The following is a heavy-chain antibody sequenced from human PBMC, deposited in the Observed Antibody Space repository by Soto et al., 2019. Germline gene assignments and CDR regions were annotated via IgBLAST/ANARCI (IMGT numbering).Heavy chain of an antibody. CDR3: ARTVFYGSGIYRVDY. CDR1: GYTFSSYG. D-gene: IGHD3-10*01. Sequence: QVQLVQSGPEVKTPGASVNVSCKASGYTFSSYGFSWVRQAPEQGLEWMGWISVYNGNTNYAQKIQGRVTMTTDTSTRTAYMELRSLLYDDTSVYYGARTVFYGSGIYRVDYWGQGTLVTVSS. CDR2: ISVYNGNT. V-gene: IGHV1-18*04. J-gene: IGHJ4*02.